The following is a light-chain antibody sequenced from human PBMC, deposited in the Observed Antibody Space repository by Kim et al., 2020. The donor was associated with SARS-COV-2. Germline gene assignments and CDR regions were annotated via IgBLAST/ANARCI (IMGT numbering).Light chain of an antibody. CDR3: QVWDSSTVI. J-gene: IGLJ2*01. CDR1: NIGSEN. Sequence: SVALGQTARITCGGNNIGSENVHWYQQKPGQAPVLVIFRDSNRPSGIPERFSGSNSGNTATLTISRAQAGDEADYYCQVWDSSTVIFGGGTKLTVL. V-gene: IGLV3-9*01. CDR2: RDS.